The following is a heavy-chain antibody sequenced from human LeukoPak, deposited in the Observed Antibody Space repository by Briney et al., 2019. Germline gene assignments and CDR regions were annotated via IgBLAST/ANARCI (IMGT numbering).Heavy chain of an antibody. CDR1: GFTFSSYS. CDR3: ARAEYSGYDHRDYYYYYYYMDV. J-gene: IGHJ6*03. V-gene: IGHV3-21*01. Sequence: GGSLRLSCAASGFTFSSYSMNWVRQAPGKGLEWVSSISSSSSYIYYADSVKGRFTISRDNAKNSLYLQMNSLRAEDTAVYYCARAEYSGYDHRDYYYYYYYMDVWGKGTTVTVSS. CDR2: ISSSSSYI. D-gene: IGHD5-12*01.